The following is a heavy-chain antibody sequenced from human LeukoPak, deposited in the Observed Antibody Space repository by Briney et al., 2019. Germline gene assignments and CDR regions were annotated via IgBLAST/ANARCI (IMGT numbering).Heavy chain of an antibody. J-gene: IGHJ4*02. CDR3: TTQPRRLRGYYFDY. CDR2: ISYDGSNK. V-gene: IGHV3-30-3*01. CDR1: GFTFSSYA. Sequence: GGSLRLSCAASGFTFSSYAMHWVRQAPGKGLEWVAVISYDGSNKYYADSVKGRFTISRDNSKNTLYLQMNSLKTEDTAVYYCTTQPRRLRGYYFDYWGQGTLVTVSS. D-gene: IGHD5-12*01.